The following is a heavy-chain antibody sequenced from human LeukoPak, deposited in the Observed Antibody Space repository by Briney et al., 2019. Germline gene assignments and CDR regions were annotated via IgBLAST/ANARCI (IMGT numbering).Heavy chain of an antibody. V-gene: IGHV1-8*01. J-gene: IGHJ6*04. CDR3: ARALAGTAELDV. Sequence: ASVKVSCKASGYTFTSYDSHWVRQATGQGLEWMGRMNPNNGNTGDAQKFQGRVTMTRDPSISPAYMELSSLRSEDTGVYFWARALAGTAELDVGGKGTTVTVSS. D-gene: IGHD1-1*01. CDR2: MNPNNGNT. CDR1: GYTFTSYD.